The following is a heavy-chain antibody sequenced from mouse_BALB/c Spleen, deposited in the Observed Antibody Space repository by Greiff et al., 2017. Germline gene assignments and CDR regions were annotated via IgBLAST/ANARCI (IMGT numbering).Heavy chain of an antibody. Sequence: VQLQEPGAELMKPGASVKISCKATGYTFSSYWIEWVKQRPGHGLEWIGEILPGSGSTNYNEKFKGKATFTADTSSNTAYMQLSSLTSEDSAVYYCARKGGPDYYGSSPYFAYWGQGTLVTVSA. CDR2: ILPGSGST. D-gene: IGHD1-1*01. J-gene: IGHJ3*01. V-gene: IGHV1-9*01. CDR3: ARKGGPDYYGSSPYFAY. CDR1: GYTFSSYW.